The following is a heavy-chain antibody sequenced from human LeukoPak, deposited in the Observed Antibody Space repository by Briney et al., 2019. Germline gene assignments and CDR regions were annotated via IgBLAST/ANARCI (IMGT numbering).Heavy chain of an antibody. V-gene: IGHV3-74*01. Sequence: PGGSLRLSCAASGFTFSSYWMHWVRQAPGKGLVWVSRSNSDGSSTSYTDSVKGRFTISRDNAEKTLYLQMTSLRAEDTAVYYCVRALNGQDDYWGQGTLVTVSS. CDR1: GFTFSSYW. D-gene: IGHD3-9*01. CDR2: SNSDGSST. J-gene: IGHJ4*02. CDR3: VRALNGQDDY.